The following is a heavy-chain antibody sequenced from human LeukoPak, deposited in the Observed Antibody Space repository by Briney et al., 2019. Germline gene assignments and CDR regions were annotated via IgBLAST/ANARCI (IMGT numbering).Heavy chain of an antibody. D-gene: IGHD3-10*01. CDR1: GDSVSSNSAA. J-gene: IGHJ6*02. CDR3: ARGGFGESYYYYYYGMDV. V-gene: IGHV6-1*01. Sequence: SQTLSLTCAISGDSVSSNSAAWNWIRQSPSRGLEWLGRTYYRSKWYNDYAVSVKSRITINPDTSKNQFSLQLNSVTPEDTAVYYCARGGFGESYYYYYYGMDVWGQGTTVTVSS. CDR2: TYYRSKWYN.